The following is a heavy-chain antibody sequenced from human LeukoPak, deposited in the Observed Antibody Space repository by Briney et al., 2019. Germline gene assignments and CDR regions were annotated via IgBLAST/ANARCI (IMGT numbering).Heavy chain of an antibody. CDR3: AKGHTYGLGESYLDF. Sequence: GGSLRLSCAASGFTFADYAMHWVRQAPGKGLEWVSAVSWNSGSIGYADSVMGRFTISRDNAKNSLYLQMDSLRPDDTALYYCAKGHTYGLGESYLDFWGQGTLVTVSS. CDR1: GFTFADYA. CDR2: VSWNSGSI. V-gene: IGHV3-9*01. D-gene: IGHD3-16*01. J-gene: IGHJ4*02.